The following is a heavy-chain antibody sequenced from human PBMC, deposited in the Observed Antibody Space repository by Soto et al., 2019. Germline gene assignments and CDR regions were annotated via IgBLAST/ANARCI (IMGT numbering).Heavy chain of an antibody. CDR2: ISIDGSRK. CDR1: GFSFSSSD. J-gene: IGHJ3*02. Sequence: QVYLEESGGGVVQPGRSLRLSCVASGFSFSSSDMHWVRQAPGKGLEGVARISIDGSRKYYADSVKGRVTVSRENSKNTLYLQINSLRPEEAALYYCPRGPTHGAVDIWGPGTMVTVSS. V-gene: IGHV3-30*03. CDR3: PRGPTHGAVDI.